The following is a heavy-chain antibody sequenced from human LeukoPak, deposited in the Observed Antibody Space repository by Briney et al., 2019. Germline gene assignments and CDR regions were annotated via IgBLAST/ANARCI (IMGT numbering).Heavy chain of an antibody. Sequence: ASVKVSCKASGYTFTGYYMHWVRQAPGRGLEWMGWINPNSGGTNYAQKFQGRVTMTRDTSISTAYMELSRLRSDDTAVYYCARDVGVYCSSTSCSDYWGQGTLVTVSS. CDR2: INPNSGGT. V-gene: IGHV1-2*02. D-gene: IGHD2-2*01. CDR3: ARDVGVYCSSTSCSDY. J-gene: IGHJ4*02. CDR1: GYTFTGYY.